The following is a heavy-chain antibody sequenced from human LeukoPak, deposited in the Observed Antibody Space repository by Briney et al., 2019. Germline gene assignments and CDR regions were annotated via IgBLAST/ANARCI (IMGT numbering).Heavy chain of an antibody. J-gene: IGHJ4*02. CDR1: GFTFSSYA. D-gene: IGHD2-15*01. V-gene: IGHV3-23*01. CDR2: ISGSGGST. Sequence: PGGSLRLSCAASGFTFSSYAMSWVRQAPGKGLEWVSAISGSGGSTYYADSVKGRFTISRDNSKNTLYLQMNSLRAEDTAVYYCARGRLGGRSGNEYWGQGTLVTVSS. CDR3: ARGRLGGRSGNEY.